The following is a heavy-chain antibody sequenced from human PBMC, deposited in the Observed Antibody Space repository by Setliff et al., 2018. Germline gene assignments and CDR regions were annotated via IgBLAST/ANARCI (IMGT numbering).Heavy chain of an antibody. CDR1: GYIFTKYG. CDR2: IGDYNGNT. J-gene: IGHJ4*02. Sequence: ASVQVSCQASGYIFTKYGINWVRQAPGQGLEWMGWIGDYNGNTLHAQNFQGRLTVTTETSTNTAYMELRSLRSDDTAVYYCARGPVDFVVVPAAAVFDFWGQGTLVTV. CDR3: ARGPVDFVVVPAAAVFDF. V-gene: IGHV1-18*01. D-gene: IGHD2-2*03.